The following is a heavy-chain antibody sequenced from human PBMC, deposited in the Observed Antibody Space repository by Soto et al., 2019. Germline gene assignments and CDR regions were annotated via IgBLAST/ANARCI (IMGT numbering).Heavy chain of an antibody. CDR3: AHRLGYGDYEDWFDP. CDR2: IYWDDDK. J-gene: IGHJ5*02. D-gene: IGHD4-17*01. V-gene: IGHV2-5*02. Sequence: QITLKESGPTLVKPTQTLTLTCTFSGFSLSTSGVGVGWIRQPPGKALEWLALIYWDDDKRYSPSLKSRLTISRDVSKXQVVLTMTNMDPVDTAKYYCAHRLGYGDYEDWFDPWGQGTLVTVSS. CDR1: GFSLSTSGVG.